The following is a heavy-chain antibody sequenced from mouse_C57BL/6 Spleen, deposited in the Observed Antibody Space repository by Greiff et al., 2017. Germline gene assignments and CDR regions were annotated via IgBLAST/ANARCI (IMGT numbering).Heavy chain of an antibody. J-gene: IGHJ3*01. Sequence: QVQPQQPGAELVMPGASVKLSFKASCYTFTSHWMHWVKQRPGQGLEWIGEIDPSDSYTNYNQKFKGKSTFTVDKSCSTAYMQISNLTSEGSAVYYCARELRGFAYWGQGTLVTVSA. CDR2: IDPSDSYT. CDR3: ARELRGFAY. D-gene: IGHD1-1*01. V-gene: IGHV1-69*01. CDR1: CYTFTSHW.